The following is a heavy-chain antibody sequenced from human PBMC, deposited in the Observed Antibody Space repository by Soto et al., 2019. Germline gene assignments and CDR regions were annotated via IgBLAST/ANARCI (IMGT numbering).Heavy chain of an antibody. V-gene: IGHV3-74*01. J-gene: IGHJ6*02. CDR3: AKGLKGVDGSGHNDGRDV. D-gene: IGHD3-10*01. CDR1: GFTFSSYW. CDR2: INGGGSRT. Sequence: PGGSLRLSCAASGFTFSSYWMHWVRQAPGKGLVWVSHINGGGSRTTYADSVKGRFTISRDNAKNTLYLQMNSLRAEDTAVYYCAKGLKGVDGSGHNDGRDVRGQGTTVAVSS.